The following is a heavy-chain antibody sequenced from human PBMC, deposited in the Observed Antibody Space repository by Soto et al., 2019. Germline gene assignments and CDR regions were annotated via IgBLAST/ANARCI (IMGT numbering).Heavy chain of an antibody. CDR3: AKLSSPINDLAAAGPDY. J-gene: IGHJ4*02. V-gene: IGHV4-4*02. D-gene: IGHD6-13*01. CDR1: GGSISSSNW. CDR2: IYHSGST. Sequence: QVQLQESGPGLVKPSGTLSLTCAVSGGSISSSNWWSWVRQPPGKGLEWIGEIYHSGSTNYNPSLKSRVTISVDKSKNQFSLKLSSVTAADTAVYYCAKLSSPINDLAAAGPDYWGQGTLVTVSS.